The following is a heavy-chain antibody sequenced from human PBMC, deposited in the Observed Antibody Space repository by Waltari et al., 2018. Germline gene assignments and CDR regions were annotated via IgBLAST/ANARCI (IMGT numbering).Heavy chain of an antibody. J-gene: IGHJ5*01. CDR1: EGSFAGYL. CDR2: VYFDGYS. Sequence: QVHLPQWGAGLVKPSETLSLTCAVIEGSFAGYLWTWVRQCPGKGLEWIGEVYFDGYSSYSPSLRSRVTISLDTSKNQFSLQMTSVTAADTAVYFCARGNYHDSPRLDWWGHGNLVTVTS. V-gene: IGHV4-34*01. D-gene: IGHD3-10*01. CDR3: ARGNYHDSPRLDW.